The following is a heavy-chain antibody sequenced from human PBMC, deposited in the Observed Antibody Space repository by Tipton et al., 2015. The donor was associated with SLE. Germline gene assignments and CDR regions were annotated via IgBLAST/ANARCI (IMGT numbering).Heavy chain of an antibody. Sequence: LRLSCTVSGGSISGYYWSWIRQPPGKGLEWIGEINHSGSTNYNPSLKSRVTISVDTSKNQFSLKLSSVTAADTAVYYRARHPPRGIADHWGQGTLVTVSS. V-gene: IGHV4-34*01. CDR1: GGSISGYY. J-gene: IGHJ5*02. CDR3: ARHPPRGIADH. D-gene: IGHD3-16*01. CDR2: INHSGST.